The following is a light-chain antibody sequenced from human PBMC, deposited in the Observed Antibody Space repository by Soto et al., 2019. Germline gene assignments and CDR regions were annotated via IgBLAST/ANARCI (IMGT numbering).Light chain of an antibody. CDR1: SSDVGGYNY. CDR3: SSYGGSNTVV. V-gene: IGLV2-8*01. J-gene: IGLJ2*01. CDR2: EVS. Sequence: QSVLTQPPSASGSPGQSVTISCTGSSSDVGGYNYVSWYQQHPGKAPKLMIYEVSKRPSGVPDRLSGSKSGNTASLTVSGHQAEDEDDYYCSSYGGSNTVVFGGGTKLTVL.